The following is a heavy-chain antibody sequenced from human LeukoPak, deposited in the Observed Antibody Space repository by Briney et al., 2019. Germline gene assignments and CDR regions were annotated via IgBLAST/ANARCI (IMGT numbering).Heavy chain of an antibody. D-gene: IGHD3-22*01. V-gene: IGHV3-15*01. CDR3: TTDSGSSGYDY. CDR1: GVTFSNAW. Sequence: PGGSLRLSCAASGVTFSNAWMSWVRQAPGKGLEWVGRIKSKTDGGTTDYAAPVKGRFTISRDDSKNTLYLQMNSLKTEDTAVYYCTTDSGSSGYDYWGQGTLVAVSS. CDR2: IKSKTDGGTT. J-gene: IGHJ4*02.